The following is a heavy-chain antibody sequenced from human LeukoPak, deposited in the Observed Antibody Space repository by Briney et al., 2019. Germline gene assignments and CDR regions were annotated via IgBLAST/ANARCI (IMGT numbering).Heavy chain of an antibody. CDR2: ISSSSSTI. Sequence: GGSLRLSCAASGFTFSSYSMNWVRQAPGKGLEWVSYISSSSSTIYYADSVKGRFTISRDNSKNTLYLQMNSLRSEDTAVYYCARGMEQQLVYYMDVWGKGTTVTISS. CDR1: GFTFSSYS. D-gene: IGHD6-13*01. CDR3: ARGMEQQLVYYMDV. J-gene: IGHJ6*03. V-gene: IGHV3-48*01.